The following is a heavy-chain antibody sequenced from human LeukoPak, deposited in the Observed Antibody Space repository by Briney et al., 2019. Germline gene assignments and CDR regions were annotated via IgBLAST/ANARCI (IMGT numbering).Heavy chain of an antibody. V-gene: IGHV1-3*01. Sequence: ASVKASCKASGYTFTSYAMHWVRQAPGQRLEWMGWINAGNGNTKYSQKFQGRVTITRDTSASTAYMELSSLRSEDTAVYYCARDVDSSGWLMYSYFDYWGQGTLVTVSS. D-gene: IGHD6-19*01. CDR1: GYTFTSYA. J-gene: IGHJ4*02. CDR2: INAGNGNT. CDR3: ARDVDSSGWLMYSYFDY.